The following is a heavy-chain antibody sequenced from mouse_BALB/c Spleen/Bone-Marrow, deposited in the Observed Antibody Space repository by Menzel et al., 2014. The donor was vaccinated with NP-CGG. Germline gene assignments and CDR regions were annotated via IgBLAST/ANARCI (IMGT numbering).Heavy chain of an antibody. J-gene: IGHJ2*01. CDR3: TRGSYGSSQYYFDY. Sequence: QVQLQQSGAELVKPGASVKLSCKASGYTFTSFYMYWVKQGPGQGLEWIGGINPSNGGTDFNEKFKSKATPTLDKSSSTAYMQLSSLTSEDSAVYYCTRGSYGSSQYYFDYWGQGTTLTVSS. CDR2: INPSNGGT. V-gene: IGHV1S81*02. D-gene: IGHD1-1*01. CDR1: GYTFTSFY.